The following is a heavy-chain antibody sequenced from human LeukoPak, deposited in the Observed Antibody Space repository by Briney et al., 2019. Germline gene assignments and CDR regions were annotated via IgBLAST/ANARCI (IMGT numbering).Heavy chain of an antibody. V-gene: IGHV3-11*05. J-gene: IGHJ4*02. CDR2: ISGSSSYS. D-gene: IGHD6-19*01. CDR1: GFIFSDDY. CDR3: ARGGPYSSGHPTD. Sequence: PGGSLRLSCAASGFIFSDDYMSWIRQAPGKGLEWVSYISGSSSYSNYAGSVRGRFTISRDNAKNSLYLQMNSLRVEDTALYYCARGGPYSSGHPTDWGQGTLVTVSS.